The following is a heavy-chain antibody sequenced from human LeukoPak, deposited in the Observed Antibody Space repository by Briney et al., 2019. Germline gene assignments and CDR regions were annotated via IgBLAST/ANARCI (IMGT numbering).Heavy chain of an antibody. CDR2: ISGSSSYM. J-gene: IGHJ5*02. CDR3: AAYCVGGSCYRYSYDP. Sequence: GGSLRLSCAASGFIFSSYSMSWVRQAPGKGLEWVSSISGSSSYMYYADSIKGRFTISRDNAKNSLYLQMNNLRAEDTAVYYCAAYCVGGSCYRYSYDPWGQGTLVTVSS. D-gene: IGHD2-15*01. V-gene: IGHV3-21*01. CDR1: GFIFSSYS.